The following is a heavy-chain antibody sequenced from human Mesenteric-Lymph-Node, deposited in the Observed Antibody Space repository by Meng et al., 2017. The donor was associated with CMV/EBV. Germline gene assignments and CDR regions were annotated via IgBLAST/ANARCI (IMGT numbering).Heavy chain of an antibody. Sequence: SETLSLTCSVSGVSISSYYWTWIRQPPGKGLEWIGYIYKSGSTNYNPSLKSRVTMSVDNSKNQFSLRLTSVTAADTAVYYCARDLNGVTIFGVVSPHFDYWGQGTLVTVSS. J-gene: IGHJ4*02. CDR2: IYKSGST. V-gene: IGHV4-4*08. D-gene: IGHD3-3*01. CDR1: GVSISSYY. CDR3: ARDLNGVTIFGVVSPHFDY.